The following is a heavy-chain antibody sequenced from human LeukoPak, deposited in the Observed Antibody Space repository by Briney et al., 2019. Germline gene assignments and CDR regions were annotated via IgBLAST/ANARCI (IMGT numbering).Heavy chain of an antibody. J-gene: IGHJ5*02. Sequence: PSETLSLTCSVSGDSITSYYWNWIRQPPGKGLEWIGYFHYSGTTNYNPSLKSRLTISLDTSKNQFSLKLSSMTAADTAVYYCARATTVTTRFDPWGQGTLVIVSS. CDR1: GDSITSYY. CDR3: ARATTVTTRFDP. CDR2: FHYSGTT. D-gene: IGHD4-17*01. V-gene: IGHV4-59*01.